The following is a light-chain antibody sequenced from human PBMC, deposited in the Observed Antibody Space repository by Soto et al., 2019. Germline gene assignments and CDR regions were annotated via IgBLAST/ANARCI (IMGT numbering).Light chain of an antibody. Sequence: QSALTQPASVSGSPGQSITISCTGTSSDGGGYKYVSWYQQLPGKAPKLMIYDVSYRPSGVSNRFSGSKSGKTASLTISGLQADDEADYFCRSYTTSSTRVFGTGTKLTVL. CDR1: SSDGGGYKY. J-gene: IGLJ1*01. CDR3: RSYTTSSTRV. CDR2: DVS. V-gene: IGLV2-14*03.